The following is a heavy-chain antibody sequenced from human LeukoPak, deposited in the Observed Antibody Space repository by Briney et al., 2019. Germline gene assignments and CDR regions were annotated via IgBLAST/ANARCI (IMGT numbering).Heavy chain of an antibody. CDR2: IYYSGST. CDR1: GGSISSYY. J-gene: IGHJ6*02. V-gene: IGHV4-59*01. CDR3: ARSSQYYYGSGQYYYYGMDV. Sequence: SGTLSLTCAVSGGSISSYYWSWIRQPPGKGLEWIGYIYYSGSTNYNPSLKSRVTISVDTSKNQFSLKLSPVTAADTAVYYCARSSQYYYGSGQYYYYGMDVWGQGTTVTVSS. D-gene: IGHD3-10*01.